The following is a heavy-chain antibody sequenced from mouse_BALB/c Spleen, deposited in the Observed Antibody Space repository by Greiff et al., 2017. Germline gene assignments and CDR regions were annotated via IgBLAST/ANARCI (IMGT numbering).Heavy chain of an antibody. D-gene: IGHD2-1*01. J-gene: IGHJ2*01. CDR3: ARHYGNYDGFDY. Sequence: EVKVEESGGGLVQPGGSLKLSCAASGFTFSSYTMSWVRQTPEKRLEWVAYISNGGGSTYYPDTVKGRFTISRDNAKNTLYLQMSSLKSEDTAMYYCARHYGNYDGFDYWGQGTTLTVSS. V-gene: IGHV5-12-2*01. CDR1: GFTFSSYT. CDR2: ISNGGGST.